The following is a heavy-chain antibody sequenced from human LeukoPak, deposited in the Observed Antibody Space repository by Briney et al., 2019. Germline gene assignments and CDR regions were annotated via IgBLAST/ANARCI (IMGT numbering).Heavy chain of an antibody. CDR3: ATSYDMGWLIGY. CDR1: GFTFWDTW. Sequence: PGGSLRLSCAASGFTFWDTWMNWVRQAPGQGPEWVANMKQDGSEKFYVASVKGRFTISRDNAKNSLYLQMNSLRAEDTALYYCATSYDMGWLIGYWGQGTLVTVSS. J-gene: IGHJ4*02. V-gene: IGHV3-7*03. D-gene: IGHD3/OR15-3a*01. CDR2: MKQDGSEK.